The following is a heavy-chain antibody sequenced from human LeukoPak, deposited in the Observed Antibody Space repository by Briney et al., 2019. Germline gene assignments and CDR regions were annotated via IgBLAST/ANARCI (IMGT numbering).Heavy chain of an antibody. CDR3: AEDQMAIFGVGPNTNWFDP. CDR2: ISGSGGTT. Sequence: PGGSLRLSCAASGFTFSSYAMSWVRQAPGKGLEWVSGISGSGGTTYYADSVKGRFTISRDNSKNTLYVQMNSLRAEDTAVYYCAEDQMAIFGVGPNTNWFDPWGQGTLVTVSS. D-gene: IGHD3-3*01. CDR1: GFTFSSYA. J-gene: IGHJ5*02. V-gene: IGHV3-23*01.